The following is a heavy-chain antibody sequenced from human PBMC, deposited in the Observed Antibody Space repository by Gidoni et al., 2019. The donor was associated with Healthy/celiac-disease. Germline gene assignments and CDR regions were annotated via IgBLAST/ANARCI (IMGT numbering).Heavy chain of an antibody. J-gene: IGHJ3*02. D-gene: IGHD4-17*01. CDR2: IYSGGST. CDR3: ARTYGGGAFDI. CDR1: WFTVSSNY. Sequence: EVQLVESGGGLIQPGGSLRISCSASWFTVSSNYMSWVRQAPGKGLEWVSVIYSGGSTYYADSVKGRFTISRDNSKNTLYLQMNSLRAEDTAVYYCARTYGGGAFDIWGQGTMVTVSS. V-gene: IGHV3-53*01.